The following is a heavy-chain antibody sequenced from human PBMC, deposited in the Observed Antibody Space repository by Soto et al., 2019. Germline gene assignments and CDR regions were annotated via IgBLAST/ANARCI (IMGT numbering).Heavy chain of an antibody. CDR3: AGGEGPDGSGRAGDY. D-gene: IGHD3-10*01. V-gene: IGHV4-31*03. Sequence: QVQLQESGPGLVKPSQTLSLTCTVSGGSISSGGYYWSWIRQHPGKGLEWIGYIYYSGSTYYNPSLKSRVTISVDTSKNQCALELSSVTAADTAVYYCAGGEGPDGSGRAGDYWGQGTLVTVSS. J-gene: IGHJ4*02. CDR1: GGSISSGGYY. CDR2: IYYSGST.